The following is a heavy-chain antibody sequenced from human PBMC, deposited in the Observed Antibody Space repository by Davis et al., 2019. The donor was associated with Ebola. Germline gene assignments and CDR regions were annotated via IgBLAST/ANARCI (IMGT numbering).Heavy chain of an antibody. CDR3: ARDRGYCSGGSCYWDYYYGMDV. Sequence: GGSLRLSCSASGFTFSDYYMSWIRQAPGKGLEWVSYISSSSSYTNYADSVKGRFTISRDNAKNSLYLQMNSLRAEDTAVYYCARDRGYCSGGSCYWDYYYGMDVWGQGTTVTVSS. V-gene: IGHV3-11*06. CDR1: GFTFSDYY. J-gene: IGHJ6*02. D-gene: IGHD2-15*01. CDR2: ISSSSSYT.